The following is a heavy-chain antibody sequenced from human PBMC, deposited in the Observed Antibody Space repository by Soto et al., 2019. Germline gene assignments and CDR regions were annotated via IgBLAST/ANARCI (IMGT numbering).Heavy chain of an antibody. D-gene: IGHD2-15*01. V-gene: IGHV3-30-3*01. J-gene: IGHJ6*02. CDR2: ISYDVSNQ. Sequence: QVQLVESGGGVVQPGRSLRLSCAASGFTFRSYAMHWVRQAPGKGLECVAVISYDVSNQFYRDYVKGRFTISRDNSKNTLYLQINSLRYEDTAVYYCARGDREDIAVVVGVRPGEYGVDVWGQGTTVTVSS. CDR1: GFTFRSYA. CDR3: ARGDREDIAVVVGVRPGEYGVDV.